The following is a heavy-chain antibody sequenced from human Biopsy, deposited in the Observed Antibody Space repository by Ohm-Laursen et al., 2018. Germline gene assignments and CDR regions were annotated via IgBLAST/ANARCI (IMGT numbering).Heavy chain of an antibody. V-gene: IGHV3-23*01. Sequence: GSLRLSCTASGFTFSSHAMSWVRQAPGKGLECVSVINGSGGRTYYAESMKGRFTVSRDNSKKTVYLQMKSLRAEDTAVYYCAKEVFSAVGTSGFDPWGQGTLVTVSS. D-gene: IGHD1/OR15-1a*01. CDR1: GFTFSSHA. CDR3: AKEVFSAVGTSGFDP. CDR2: INGSGGRT. J-gene: IGHJ5*02.